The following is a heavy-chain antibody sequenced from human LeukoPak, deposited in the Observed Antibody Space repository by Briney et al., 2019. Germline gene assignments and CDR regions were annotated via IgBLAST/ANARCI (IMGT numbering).Heavy chain of an antibody. CDR2: ISTTGRTT. J-gene: IGHJ4*02. CDR3: AGKPRDGHNDGRFDF. CDR1: GSIFSTYE. V-gene: IGHV3-48*03. Sequence: PGGSLRLSCAASGSIFSTYEMNWVRQAPGKGLEWVSYISTTGRTTYYADSVQGRFTMSRDNAKSSVFLQVDSLRADDTAVYYCAGKPRDGHNDGRFDFWGQGTLVTVSS. D-gene: IGHD5-24*01.